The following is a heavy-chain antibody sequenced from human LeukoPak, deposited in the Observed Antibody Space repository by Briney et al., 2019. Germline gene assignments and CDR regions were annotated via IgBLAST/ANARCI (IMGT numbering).Heavy chain of an antibody. D-gene: IGHD1-26*01. V-gene: IGHV1-69*13. CDR3: ARKLRLGGNWFDP. Sequence: ASVKVSCKTSGGTFTSYAITWVRQAPGLGLEWMGKIIPISGTTNYAQKFQGRVTFTADESTSTAYMELSSLRSEDTALYYCARKLRLGGNWFDPWGQGTLVTVSS. J-gene: IGHJ5*02. CDR2: IIPISGTT. CDR1: GGTFTSYA.